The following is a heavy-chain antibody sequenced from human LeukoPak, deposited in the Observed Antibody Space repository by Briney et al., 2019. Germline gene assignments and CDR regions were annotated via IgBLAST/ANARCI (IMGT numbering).Heavy chain of an antibody. J-gene: IGHJ4*02. CDR3: ARGTAVWYFDY. D-gene: IGHD1-1*01. CDR1: GFTFKSYW. CDR2: INSDGSTT. Sequence: GGSLRLSCAASGFTFKSYWMYWVRQAPGKGLVWVSRINSDGSTTSYADSVKGRLTISRDNAKNTLYLQMNSLRAEDTAVYYCARGTAVWYFDYWGQGTLVTVSS. V-gene: IGHV3-74*01.